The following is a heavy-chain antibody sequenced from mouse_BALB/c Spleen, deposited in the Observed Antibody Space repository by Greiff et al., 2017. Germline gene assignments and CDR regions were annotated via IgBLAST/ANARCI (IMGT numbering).Heavy chain of an antibody. CDR2: IYPGDGDT. CDR3: ARSGDYDGFDY. Sequence: VQLQQSGAELVRPGSSVKISCKASGYAFSSYWMNWVKQRPGQGLEWIGQIYPGDGDTNYNGKFKGKATLTADKSSSTAYMQLSSLTSEDSAVYFCARSGDYDGFDYWGQGTTLTVSS. D-gene: IGHD2-4*01. CDR1: GYAFSSYW. V-gene: IGHV1-80*01. J-gene: IGHJ2*01.